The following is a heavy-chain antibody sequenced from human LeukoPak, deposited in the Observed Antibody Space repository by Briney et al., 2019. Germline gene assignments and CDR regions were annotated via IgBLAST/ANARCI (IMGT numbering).Heavy chain of an antibody. CDR3: ARLNGNYYRFDY. D-gene: IGHD1-26*01. J-gene: IGHJ4*02. CDR2: IYYSGST. V-gene: IGHV4-39*01. CDR1: VGSISSSNYY. Sequence: SETLSLTCTVSVGSISSSNYYWGWIRQPPGKGLEWIGTIYYSGSTYYNPSLKSRVTISVDTSRNQFSLKLSSVTAADTAVYYCARLNGNYYRFDYWGQGILVTVSS.